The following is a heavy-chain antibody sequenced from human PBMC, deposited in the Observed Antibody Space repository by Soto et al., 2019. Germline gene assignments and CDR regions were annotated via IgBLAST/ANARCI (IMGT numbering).Heavy chain of an antibody. CDR1: GYTFTSYG. CDR3: ARDQWGVGAVVVTDY. V-gene: IGHV1-18*01. J-gene: IGHJ4*02. D-gene: IGHD2-21*02. Sequence: QVQLVQSGAEVKKPGASVKVSCKASGYTFTSYGISWVRQAPGQGLEWMGWISAYNGNTNYAPKLQGRVTMTTDTSTSTAYMELRSLRSDDTAVYYCARDQWGVGAVVVTDYWGQGTLVTVSS. CDR2: ISAYNGNT.